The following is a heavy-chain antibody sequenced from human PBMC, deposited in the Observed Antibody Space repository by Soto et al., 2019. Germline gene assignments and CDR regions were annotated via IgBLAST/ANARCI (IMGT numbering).Heavy chain of an antibody. Sequence: QVLLVESGGGVVQPGRSLRISCAVSGFTFSSFGMHWVRQAPVKGLEWVAVISDDGSSKHYADSLKGRFTISRDNSNNTLYLHMDSLGPEDTDVYYCARDRWGDFGDLNLPGYWGQGTLVTVSS. CDR1: GFTFSSFG. J-gene: IGHJ4*02. V-gene: IGHV3-30*03. CDR3: ARDRWGDFGDLNLPGY. CDR2: ISDDGSSK. D-gene: IGHD4-17*01.